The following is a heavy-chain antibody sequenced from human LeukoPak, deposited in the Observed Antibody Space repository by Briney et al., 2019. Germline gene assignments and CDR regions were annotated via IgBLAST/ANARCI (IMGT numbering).Heavy chain of an antibody. D-gene: IGHD3/OR15-3a*01. CDR1: GFTFSNYW. V-gene: IGHV3-7*01. J-gene: IGHJ4*02. Sequence: PGGSLRLSCATSGFTFSNYWMSWVRQAPGKGLEWVANIKGDGSEKNYADSVKGRFTISRDNSRNSLYVQMNSLRVEDTAVYYCARDWASIGGTGRALDYWGQGILVTVSS. CDR2: IKGDGSEK. CDR3: ARDWASIGGTGRALDY.